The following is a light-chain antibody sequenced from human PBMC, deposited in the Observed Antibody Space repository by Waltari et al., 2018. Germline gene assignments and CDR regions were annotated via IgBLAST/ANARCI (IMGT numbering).Light chain of an antibody. J-gene: IGLJ3*02. CDR1: SGSVSSTTS. V-gene: IGLV8-61*01. Sequence: TVVTQEPALSVSPGVTVTLTFSLSSGSVSSTTSTTWYQQTPGQPPRTLVYKGISRSSGVPDRFSGSILGNTAALTITGAQADDESDYYCSMYMGSGVWVFGGGTKLTVL. CDR2: KGI. CDR3: SMYMGSGVWV.